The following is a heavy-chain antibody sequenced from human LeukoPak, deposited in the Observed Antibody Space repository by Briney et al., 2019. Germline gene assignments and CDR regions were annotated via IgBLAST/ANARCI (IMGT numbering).Heavy chain of an antibody. CDR1: GFTFNNYW. CDR3: ARVRFLDY. V-gene: IGHV3-7*01. CDR2: IKQDGSEK. D-gene: IGHD3-3*01. Sequence: PGGSLRLSCSASGFTFNNYWMSWVRQTPGKGLESVAYIKQDGSEKYYVDSVKGRFTISRDNAKNSLYLQVNSLRAEDTAVYYCARVRFLDYWGQGTLVTVSS. J-gene: IGHJ4*02.